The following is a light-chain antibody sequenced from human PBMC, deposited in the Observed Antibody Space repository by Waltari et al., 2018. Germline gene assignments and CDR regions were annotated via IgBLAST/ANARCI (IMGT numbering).Light chain of an antibody. CDR1: DIAFKN. CDR2: ADT. V-gene: IGLV3-21*02. Sequence: SYVLTQPPSVSVAPGQTAKITCGGSDIAFKNVHWYQQKPGQAPVLVVYADTDRPSGIPERFSGSNSRNTATLTMSRGEAGDEADYYCQVWDHGSDGGVFGGGTELIV. J-gene: IGLJ3*02. CDR3: QVWDHGSDGGV.